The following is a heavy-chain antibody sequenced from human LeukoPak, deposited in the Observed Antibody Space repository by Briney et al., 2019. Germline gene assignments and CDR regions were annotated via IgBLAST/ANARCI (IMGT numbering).Heavy chain of an antibody. CDR3: TRGRTRLSWLDP. Sequence: SETLSLTCAVSGGSIRGYYWSWVRQSPGKGLEWIGDINQNAGTDYNPSLKSRVTMSIDSSKNQISLNVTAATAADTAIYYCTRGRTRLSWLDPWGQGTLVTVSS. J-gene: IGHJ5*02. D-gene: IGHD6-6*01. CDR2: INQNAGT. V-gene: IGHV4-34*01. CDR1: GGSIRGYY.